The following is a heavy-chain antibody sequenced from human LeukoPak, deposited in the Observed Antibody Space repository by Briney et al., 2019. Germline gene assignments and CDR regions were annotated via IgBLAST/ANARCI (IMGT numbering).Heavy chain of an antibody. CDR2: IYYSGST. CDR3: ARVRTYEYYFDY. V-gene: IGHV4-31*03. D-gene: IGHD5-12*01. CDR1: GGSISSGGYY. J-gene: IGHJ4*02. Sequence: PSQTLSLTCTVSGGSISSGGYYWSWIRQHPGKGLEWIGYIYYSGSTFYNPSLKSRVTISVDTSKSQFSLKLSSVTAADTALYYCARVRTYEYYFDYWGQGTLVTVSS.